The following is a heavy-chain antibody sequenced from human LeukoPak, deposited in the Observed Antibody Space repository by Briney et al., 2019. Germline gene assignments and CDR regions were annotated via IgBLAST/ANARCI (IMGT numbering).Heavy chain of an antibody. CDR1: GGSISSYY. V-gene: IGHV4-59*01. CDR3: ASYDTNGHFDY. Sequence: SETLSLTFTVSGGSISSYYWSWIRQPPGKGLEWIGYIYYTGTTKYNPSLKSRVTISVDTSKNQFSLKLSSVTAADTAVYHCASYDTNGHFDYWGQGILVTVSS. CDR2: IYYTGTT. J-gene: IGHJ4*02. D-gene: IGHD2-8*01.